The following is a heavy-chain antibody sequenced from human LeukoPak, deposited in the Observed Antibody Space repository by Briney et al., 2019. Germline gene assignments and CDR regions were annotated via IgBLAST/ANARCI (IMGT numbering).Heavy chain of an antibody. J-gene: IGHJ4*02. V-gene: IGHV3-23*01. D-gene: IGHD2-15*01. CDR1: GFTFSSCA. CDR2: ISGSGGST. CDR3: AKDDYCSGGSCPDY. Sequence: GGSLRLSCAASGFTFSSCAMSWVRQAPGKGLEWVSAISGSGGSTYYADSVKGRFTISRDNSKNTLYLQMNSLRAEDTAVYYCAKDDYCSGGSCPDYWGQGTLVTVSS.